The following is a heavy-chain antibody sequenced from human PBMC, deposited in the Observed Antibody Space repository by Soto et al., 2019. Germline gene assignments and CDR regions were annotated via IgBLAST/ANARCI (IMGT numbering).Heavy chain of an antibody. Sequence: SETLSLTCTVSGGSISSSSYYWGWIRQPPGKGLEWIGSIYYSGSTYYNPSLKSRVTISVDTSKNQFSLKLSSVTAADTAVYYCARGRASIVATFGYIDVWGKGTTVTVSS. CDR2: IYYSGST. CDR3: ARGRASIVATFGYIDV. D-gene: IGHD5-12*01. CDR1: GGSISSSSYY. J-gene: IGHJ6*03. V-gene: IGHV4-39*01.